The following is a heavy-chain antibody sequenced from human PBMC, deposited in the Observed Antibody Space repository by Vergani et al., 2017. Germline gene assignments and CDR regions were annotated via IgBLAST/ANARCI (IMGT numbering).Heavy chain of an antibody. J-gene: IGHJ3*02. CDR3: AREDYDFWSGLDEDAFDI. V-gene: IGHV3-21*01. CDR2: ISSSSSYI. D-gene: IGHD3-3*01. Sequence: EAQLVESGGGLVKPGGSLRLSCAASGFTFSSYSMNWVRQAPGKGLEWVSSISSSSSYIYYADSVKGRFTISRDNAKNSLYLQMNSLRAEDTAVYYCAREDYDFWSGLDEDAFDIWGQGTMVTVSS. CDR1: GFTFSSYS.